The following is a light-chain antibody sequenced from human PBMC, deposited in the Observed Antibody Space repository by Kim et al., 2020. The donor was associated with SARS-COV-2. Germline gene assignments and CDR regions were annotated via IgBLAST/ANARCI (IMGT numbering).Light chain of an antibody. CDR3: QAWDSSTAV. Sequence: VAQGQTASITGSGDKLGDKYAHRYEQTPGEFTVLVIYQDSKRPSGIPERFSGSNAGNTATLTISGTQAMDEADYYCQAWDSSTAVFGGGTQLTVL. CDR1: KLGDKY. V-gene: IGLV3-1*01. J-gene: IGLJ3*02. CDR2: QDS.